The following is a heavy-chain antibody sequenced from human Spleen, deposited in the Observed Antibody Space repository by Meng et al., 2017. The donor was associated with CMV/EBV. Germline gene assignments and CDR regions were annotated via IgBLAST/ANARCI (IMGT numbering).Heavy chain of an antibody. J-gene: IGHJ6*02. V-gene: IGHV1-18*01. CDR2: ISAYSGVS. D-gene: IGHD3-10*01. Sequence: ASVKVSCKASGYTFTNYGLSWVRQAPGQGLEWMGWISAYSGVSKYAQKFQGRVSMTTDTSSSTAYLEVRSLKFDDTATYYCARSGSSFSGFYYYGMDVWGHGTTVTVSS. CDR3: ARSGSSFSGFYYYGMDV. CDR1: GYTFTNYG.